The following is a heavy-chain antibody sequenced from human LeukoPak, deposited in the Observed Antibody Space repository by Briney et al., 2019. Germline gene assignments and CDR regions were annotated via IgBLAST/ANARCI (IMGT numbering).Heavy chain of an antibody. CDR2: ISSSSSYI. CDR1: GFTFSSYS. CDR3: ARDHYDFWSGYYTK. V-gene: IGHV3-21*01. Sequence: GGSLRLSCAASGFTFSSYSMNWVRQAPGKGLEWVSSISSSSSYIYYADSVKGRFTISRDNAKNSLYLQMNSLGAEDTAVYYCARDHYDFWSGYYTKWGQGTLVTVSS. J-gene: IGHJ4*02. D-gene: IGHD3-3*01.